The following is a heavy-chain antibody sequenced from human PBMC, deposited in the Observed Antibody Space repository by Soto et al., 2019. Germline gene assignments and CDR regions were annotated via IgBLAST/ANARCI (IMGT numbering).Heavy chain of an antibody. CDR3: AKACITIFGVADDAFDI. CDR2: ISGSGGST. CDR1: GFTFSSYA. V-gene: IGHV3-23*01. J-gene: IGHJ3*02. D-gene: IGHD3-3*01. Sequence: GGSLRLSCAASGFTFSSYAMSWVRQAPGKGLEWVSAISGSGGSTYYADSVKGRFTISRDNSKNTLYLQMNSLRAEDTAVYYCAKACITIFGVADDAFDIWGQGTMVTVSS.